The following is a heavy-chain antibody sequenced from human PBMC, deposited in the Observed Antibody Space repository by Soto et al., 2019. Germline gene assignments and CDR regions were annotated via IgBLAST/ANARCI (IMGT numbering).Heavy chain of an antibody. Sequence: GGSLRLSCAASGFTFSSYWMHWVRQAPGKGLVWVSRINSDGSSISYADSVKGRFTISRDNAKNTLYLQMNSLRAEDTAVYYCARLGSSGYYYGMDVWGQGTTVTVSS. CDR2: INSDGSSI. V-gene: IGHV3-74*01. J-gene: IGHJ6*02. CDR3: ARLGSSGYYYGMDV. D-gene: IGHD3-22*01. CDR1: GFTFSSYW.